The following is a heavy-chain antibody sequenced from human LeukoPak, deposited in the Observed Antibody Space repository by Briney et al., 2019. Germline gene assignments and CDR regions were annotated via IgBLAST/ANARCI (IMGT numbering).Heavy chain of an antibody. V-gene: IGHV2-70*01. D-gene: IGHD3-10*01. Sequence: SGPSLVKPTQILTLTCTFSGFSLSSSGTCVSWIRQPPGKALEWLALIDWNDDKYYSTSLKTRLTISKDTSKNQVVLTLTNMDPVDTATYYCAHIEARGNNWFDPWGQGTLVTVSS. J-gene: IGHJ5*02. CDR3: AHIEARGNNWFDP. CDR2: IDWNDDK. CDR1: GFSLSSSGTC.